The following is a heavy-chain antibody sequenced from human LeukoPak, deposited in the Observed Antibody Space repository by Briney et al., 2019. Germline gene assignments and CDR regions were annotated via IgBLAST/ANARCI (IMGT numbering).Heavy chain of an antibody. CDR2: IYHSGST. CDR3: ASHGSGRHDAFDI. Sequence: PSQTLSLTCTVSGGSISSGGYYWSWIRQPPGKGLEWIGYIYHSGSTYYNPSLKSRVTISVDRSKNQFSLKLSSVTAADTAVYYCASHGSGRHDAFDIRGQGTMVTVSS. CDR1: GGSISSGGYY. D-gene: IGHD3-10*01. V-gene: IGHV4-30-2*01. J-gene: IGHJ3*02.